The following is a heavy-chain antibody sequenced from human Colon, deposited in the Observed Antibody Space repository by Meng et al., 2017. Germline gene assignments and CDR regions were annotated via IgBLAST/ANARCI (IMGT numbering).Heavy chain of an antibody. Sequence: ASVKVSCKASGYTFTSYYMHWVRQAPGQGLEWMGIINPSGGTTTYAQKFQGGLTLTSDTSTSTVYMELSRLTSEDTAVYYCARDLVGYDAFDIWGQVTLVTVSS. D-gene: IGHD3-22*01. CDR3: ARDLVGYDAFDI. CDR2: INPSGGTT. CDR1: GYTFTSYY. J-gene: IGHJ3*02. V-gene: IGHV1-46*01.